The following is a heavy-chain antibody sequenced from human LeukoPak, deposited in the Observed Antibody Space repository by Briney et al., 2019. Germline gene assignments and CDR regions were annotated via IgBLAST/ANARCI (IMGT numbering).Heavy chain of an antibody. CDR2: IKKDGSEK. CDR3: AREDYYDSSGPFDY. CDR1: GFIFSNYW. V-gene: IGHV3-7*01. Sequence: GGSLRLSCAAAGFIFSNYWINWVRQPAGKWLEWVANIKKDGSEKYYVDSVRGRFTISRDNAKNSLYLQMNSLRAEDTAVYYCAREDYYDSSGPFDYWGQGTLVTVSS. D-gene: IGHD3-22*01. J-gene: IGHJ4*02.